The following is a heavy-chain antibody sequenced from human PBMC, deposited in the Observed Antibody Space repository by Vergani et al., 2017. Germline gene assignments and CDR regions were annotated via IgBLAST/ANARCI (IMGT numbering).Heavy chain of an antibody. CDR2: IYYSGST. J-gene: IGHJ6*03. CDR1: GGSISSSNYY. Sequence: QLQLQESGPGLVKPSETLSLTCTVSGGSISSSNYYWGWIRQPPGKGLEWIGTIYYSGSTYYNPSLNSRVIISVDTSKNQFSLKLSSVTAADTAVYYCARTLQYRGDYYYMDVWGKGTTVTVSS. D-gene: IGHD5-18*01. V-gene: IGHV4-39*01. CDR3: ARTLQYRGDYYYMDV.